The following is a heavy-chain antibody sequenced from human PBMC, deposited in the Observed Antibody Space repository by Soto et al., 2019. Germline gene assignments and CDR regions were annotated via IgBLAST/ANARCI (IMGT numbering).Heavy chain of an antibody. Sequence: ETLSLTCIFSGVSVRSYTWSWVRQPANKGLEWIGRVFSSVSATYNPSLKSRVSISMDTPENRISLKLDSVTAADAGVYFCARDGMTTGDTWGPGTLVTVSS. CDR2: VFSSVSA. V-gene: IGHV4-4*07. CDR1: GVSVRSYT. J-gene: IGHJ4*02. CDR3: ARDGMTTGDT. D-gene: IGHD2-21*02.